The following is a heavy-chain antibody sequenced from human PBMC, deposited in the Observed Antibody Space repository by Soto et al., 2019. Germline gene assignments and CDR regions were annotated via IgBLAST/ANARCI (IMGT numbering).Heavy chain of an antibody. J-gene: IGHJ4*02. CDR1: GYTFSSYA. CDR2: INAGYGNT. CDR3: ARDTGDGTFDF. Sequence: SVKVSCEASGYTFSSYAMHWGRQAPGQRLEWMGWINAGYGNTKSSQKFQDRVTISRDTSASTAYMELTSLRSEDTAVYYCARDTGDGTFDFWGQGTLVTVSS. D-gene: IGHD7-27*01. V-gene: IGHV1-3*01.